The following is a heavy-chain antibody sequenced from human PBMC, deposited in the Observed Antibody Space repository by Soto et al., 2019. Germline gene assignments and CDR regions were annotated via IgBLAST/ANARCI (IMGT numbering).Heavy chain of an antibody. CDR1: GGSFCGYY. V-gene: IGHV4-34*01. D-gene: IGHD3-10*01. CDR3: ARGRYYYGSGVDY. Sequence: SESLSLTCAVYGGSFCGYYWSWIRQPPGKGLEWIGEINHSGSTNYNPSLKSRVTTSVDTSKNQFSLKLSSVTAADTAVYYCARGRYYYGSGVDYWGQGTLVTVSS. CDR2: INHSGST. J-gene: IGHJ4*02.